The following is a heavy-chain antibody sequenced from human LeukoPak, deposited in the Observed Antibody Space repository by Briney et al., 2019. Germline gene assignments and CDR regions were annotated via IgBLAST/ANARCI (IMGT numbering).Heavy chain of an antibody. CDR3: VRDGGYSFGF. CDR2: INNDGSTT. Sequence: PGGSLRLSCAASGFTFTNYWMHWVRQAPGKGLVWVSRINNDGSTTTYAESVKGRFTISRDNAKNTLYLQMNSLRAEDTAVYYCVRDGGYSFGFWGQGTLVTVSS. V-gene: IGHV3-74*01. D-gene: IGHD5-18*01. J-gene: IGHJ4*02. CDR1: GFTFTNYW.